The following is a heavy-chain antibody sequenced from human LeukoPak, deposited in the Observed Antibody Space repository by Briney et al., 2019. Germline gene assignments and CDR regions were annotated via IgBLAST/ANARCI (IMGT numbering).Heavy chain of an antibody. CDR3: ARRDSSGYYYAKIDY. CDR1: GGSFSGYY. CDR2: INHSGST. J-gene: IGHJ4*02. Sequence: SETLSLTCAVYGGSFSGYYCSWIRQPPGKGLEWIGEINHSGSTNYNPSLKSRVTISVDTSKNQFSLKLSSVTAADTAVYYCARRDSSGYYYAKIDYWGQGTLVTVSS. D-gene: IGHD3-22*01. V-gene: IGHV4-34*01.